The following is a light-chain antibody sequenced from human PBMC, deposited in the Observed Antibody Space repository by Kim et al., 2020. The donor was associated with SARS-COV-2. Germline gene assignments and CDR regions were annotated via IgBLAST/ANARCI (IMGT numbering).Light chain of an antibody. V-gene: IGLV3-1*01. CDR2: QDN. CDR3: QAWDSSIVV. J-gene: IGLJ2*01. CDR1: KLGDKY. Sequence: SYELTQPPSVSVSPGQTASITCSGDKLGDKYVCWYQQRPGQSPVLVIYQDNKRPSGIPERFSGSNSGNTATLTISGTQAMDEADYYCQAWDSSIVVFGGGNQLTV.